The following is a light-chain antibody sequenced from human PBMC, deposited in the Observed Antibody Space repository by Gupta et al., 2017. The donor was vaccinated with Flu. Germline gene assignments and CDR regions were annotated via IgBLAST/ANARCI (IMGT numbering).Light chain of an antibody. CDR3: QTLGNGIEWV. V-gene: IGLV4-69*01. Sequence: SSNDIVWQQLEPETGPRYLMKVNSEGSHSEGDWIPDRFSGSSSGAEHYHTISSLQSEDKADYYCQTLGNGIEWVFGGGTKLTVL. J-gene: IGLJ3*02. CDR1: SSND. CDR2: VNSEGSH.